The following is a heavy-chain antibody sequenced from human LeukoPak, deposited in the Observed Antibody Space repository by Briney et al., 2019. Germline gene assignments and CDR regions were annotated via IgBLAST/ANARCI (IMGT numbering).Heavy chain of an antibody. CDR1: GGSFSGYY. Sequence: SETLSLTCAVYGGSFSGYYWSWIRQPPGKGLEWIGEINHSGSTNYNPSLKSRVTISVDTSKNQFSLKLSSVTAADTAVYYCARGDADEGKQQLVRPSYFDYWGQGTLVTVSS. D-gene: IGHD6-13*01. CDR2: INHSGST. CDR3: ARGDADEGKQQLVRPSYFDY. V-gene: IGHV4-34*01. J-gene: IGHJ4*02.